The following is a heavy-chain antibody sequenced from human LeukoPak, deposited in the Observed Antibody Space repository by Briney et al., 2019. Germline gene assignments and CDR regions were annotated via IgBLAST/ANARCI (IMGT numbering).Heavy chain of an antibody. J-gene: IGHJ6*02. CDR2: MNPNSGNT. CDR1: GYTFTSYD. V-gene: IGHV1-8*01. CDR3: ARVRFSDFWSGYLFLNYGMDV. D-gene: IGHD3-3*01. Sequence: GASVKVSCKASGYTFTSYDINWVRQATGRGLEWMGWMNPNSGNTGYAQMFQGRVTMTRNTSISTAYMELSSLRSEDTAVYYCARVRFSDFWSGYLFLNYGMDVWGQGTTVTVSS.